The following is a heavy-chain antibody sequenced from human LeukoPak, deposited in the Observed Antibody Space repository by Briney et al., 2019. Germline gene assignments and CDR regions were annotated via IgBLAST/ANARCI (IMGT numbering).Heavy chain of an antibody. V-gene: IGHV3-30*18. CDR1: GFRFSSYG. J-gene: IGHJ5*02. CDR2: ISYDGSNK. Sequence: PGGSLRLSCAASGFRFSSYGMHWVRQAPGKGLEWVAVISYDGSNKYYADSVKGRFTISRDKSKNTLDLQMNSLRAEVTAVYYCAKDGSITAAGGFDPWGQGTLVTVSS. CDR3: AKDGSITAAGGFDP. D-gene: IGHD6-13*01.